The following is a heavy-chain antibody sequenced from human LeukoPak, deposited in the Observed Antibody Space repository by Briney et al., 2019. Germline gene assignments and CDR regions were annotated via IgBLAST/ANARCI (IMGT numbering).Heavy chain of an antibody. CDR2: LDSSGST. V-gene: IGHV4-39*01. J-gene: IGHJ4*02. CDR1: GGSISSRSDY. Sequence: SETLSLTCTVSGGSISSRSDYWGWIRQTPGKGLEWIGNLDSSGSTYYNPSLKSRVTISVGTSKNQFSLNLRSVTAADTAVYYCARVPRFWGQGTLVTVSS. CDR3: ARVPRF.